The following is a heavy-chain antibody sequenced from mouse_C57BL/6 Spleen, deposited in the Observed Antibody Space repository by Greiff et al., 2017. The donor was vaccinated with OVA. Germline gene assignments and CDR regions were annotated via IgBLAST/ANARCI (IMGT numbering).Heavy chain of an antibody. CDR2: IYPGGGNT. D-gene: IGHD6-1*01. CDR1: GYTFTDYY. V-gene: IGHV1-76*01. Sequence: QVQLQQSGAELVRPGASVKLSCKASGYTFTDYYINWVKQRPGQGLEWIARIYPGGGNTYYNEKCKGKATLTAEKSSSTAYMQLSSLTSEDSAVYFCAREPLLFCYFDYWGQGTTLTVSS. J-gene: IGHJ2*01. CDR3: AREPLLFCYFDY.